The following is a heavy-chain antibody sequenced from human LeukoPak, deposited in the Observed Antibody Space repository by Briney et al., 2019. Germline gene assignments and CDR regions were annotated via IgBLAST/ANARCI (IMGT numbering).Heavy chain of an antibody. CDR2: ISYDGSNK. CDR1: GFTFSSYG. D-gene: IGHD1-7*01. CDR3: ARDPNYVGFLDY. J-gene: IGHJ4*02. Sequence: GRSLRLSCAASGFTFSSYGMHWVRQAPGKGLEWVAVISYDGSNKYYADSVKGRFTISRDNSKNTLYLQMNSLRAEDTAVYYCARDPNYVGFLDYWGQGTLVTVSS. V-gene: IGHV3-30*03.